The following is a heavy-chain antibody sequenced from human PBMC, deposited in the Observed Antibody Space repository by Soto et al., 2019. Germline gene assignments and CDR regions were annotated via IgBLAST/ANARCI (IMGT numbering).Heavy chain of an antibody. Sequence: GGSLRLSCAASGFTFSNAWMNWVRQAPGKGLEWVGRIKSKTDGGTTDYAAPGKGRFTISRDDSKNTRYLQMNSLKTEDTAVYYCTTVIDSSSWLGDYWGQGTLVTVSS. V-gene: IGHV3-15*07. CDR2: IKSKTDGGTT. J-gene: IGHJ4*02. D-gene: IGHD6-13*01. CDR3: TTVIDSSSWLGDY. CDR1: GFTFSNAW.